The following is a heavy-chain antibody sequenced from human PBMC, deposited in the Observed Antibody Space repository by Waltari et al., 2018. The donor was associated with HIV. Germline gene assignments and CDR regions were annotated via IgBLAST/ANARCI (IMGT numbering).Heavy chain of an antibody. CDR1: GGSFNNYY. CDR3: ARRGIAARELDN. CDR2: ILYSGFT. J-gene: IGHJ4*02. V-gene: IGHV4-59*01. D-gene: IGHD6-6*01. Sequence: QVQLQESGPGLVKPSETLSLTCSVSGGSFNNYYWSWIRQSPGKGLEWIGYILYSGFTNYNPSLKSRVTMSVDTSKNQFSLKLSSVTAADTAVYYCARRGIAARELDNWAQGTLVTVSS.